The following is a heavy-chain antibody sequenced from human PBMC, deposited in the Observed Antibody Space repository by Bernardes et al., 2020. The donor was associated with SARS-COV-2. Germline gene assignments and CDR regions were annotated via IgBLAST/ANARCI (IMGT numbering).Heavy chain of an antibody. Sequence: GGSLRLSCAASGFSFHNYGMHWVRQAPGKGLEWVAFISYEGSRKYYLDSLKGRFTVSRDYSKDTLYLQMNSLREDDTAVYYCVKRRAIFELWAGSLDFWGLGTLVIVSS. D-gene: IGHD3-9*01. V-gene: IGHV3-30*18. J-gene: IGHJ1*01. CDR1: GFSFHNYG. CDR2: ISYEGSRK. CDR3: VKRRAIFELWAGSLDF.